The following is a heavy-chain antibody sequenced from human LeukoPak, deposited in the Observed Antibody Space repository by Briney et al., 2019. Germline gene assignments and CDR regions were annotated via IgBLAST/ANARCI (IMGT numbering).Heavy chain of an antibody. D-gene: IGHD6-19*01. CDR2: IYYSGST. Sequence: PSETLSLTCTVSGGSISSYYWSWIRQPPGKGLEWIGYIYYSGSTKYNPSLKSRVTISVDTSKNQFSLKLSSVTAADTAVYYCAREKEGWIPWPTREDYYYYMDVWGKGTTVTVSS. J-gene: IGHJ6*03. CDR3: AREKEGWIPWPTREDYYYYMDV. V-gene: IGHV4-59*01. CDR1: GGSISSYY.